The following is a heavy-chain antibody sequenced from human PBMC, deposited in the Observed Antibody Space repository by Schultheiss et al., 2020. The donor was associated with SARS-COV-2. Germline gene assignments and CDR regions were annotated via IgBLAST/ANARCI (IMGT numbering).Heavy chain of an antibody. V-gene: IGHV3-11*01. CDR3: ARDDGPYSSSWYYFDY. D-gene: IGHD6-13*01. Sequence: GGSLRLSCAASGFTVSSNYMSWVRQAPGKGLEWVSSISSSGSTIYYADSVKGRFTISRDNAKNSLYLQMNSLRAEDTAVYYCARDDGPYSSSWYYFDYWGQGTLVTVSS. J-gene: IGHJ4*02. CDR1: GFTVSSNY. CDR2: ISSSGSTI.